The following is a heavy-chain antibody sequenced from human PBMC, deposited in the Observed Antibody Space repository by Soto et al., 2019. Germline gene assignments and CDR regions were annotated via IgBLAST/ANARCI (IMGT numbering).Heavy chain of an antibody. CDR3: GRDRLRGTMVRGGEGDY. CDR2: ISAYNGNT. V-gene: IGHV1-18*01. CDR1: GYTFTSYG. J-gene: IGHJ4*02. D-gene: IGHD3-10*01. Sequence: QVQLVQSGAEVKKPGASVKVSCKASGYTFTSYGISWVRQAPGQGLEWMGWISAYNGNTNYAQKLQGRVTMTTDTATSTAYRELRSLRADDTAVYYCGRDRLRGTMVRGGEGDYWGQGTLVSVSS.